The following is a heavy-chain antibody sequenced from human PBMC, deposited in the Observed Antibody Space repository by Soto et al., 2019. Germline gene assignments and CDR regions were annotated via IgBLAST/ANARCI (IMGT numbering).Heavy chain of an antibody. CDR1: GGSFSGYY. CDR2: INHSGST. D-gene: IGHD2-21*01. Sequence: SETLSLTCAVYGGSFSGYYWSWIRQPPGKGLEWIGEINHSGSTNYNPSLTSRVTISVDTSKNEFSLKLRSVTAADTAVYYCARQPTTGDTDLWFDPWGQGTLVTVSS. CDR3: ARQPTTGDTDLWFDP. V-gene: IGHV4-34*01. J-gene: IGHJ5*02.